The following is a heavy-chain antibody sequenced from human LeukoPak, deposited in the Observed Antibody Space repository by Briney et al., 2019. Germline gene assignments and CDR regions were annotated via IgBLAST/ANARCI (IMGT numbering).Heavy chain of an antibody. CDR2: LSNSGDSR. CDR3: AKGTMIVVLGGY. J-gene: IGHJ4*02. CDR1: GFTFSSYA. Sequence: GGSLRLSRAASGFTFSSYAMSWVRQAPGKGLEWVSGLSNSGDSRYYADSVRGRFTISRDNSKNTLYLQMNSLRAEDTAVYYCAKGTMIVVLGGYWGQGTLVTVSS. V-gene: IGHV3-23*01. D-gene: IGHD3-22*01.